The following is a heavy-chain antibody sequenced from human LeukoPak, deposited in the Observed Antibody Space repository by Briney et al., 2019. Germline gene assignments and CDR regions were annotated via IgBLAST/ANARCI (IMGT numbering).Heavy chain of an antibody. CDR3: ARASDYGDYYFDY. V-gene: IGHV4-31*03. D-gene: IGHD4-17*01. CDR1: GGSISSGGYY. Sequence: PSQTLSLTCTVSGGSISSGGYYWSWIRQHPGKGLEWIGYIYYSGSTYHNPSLKSRVTISVDTSKNQFSLKLSSVTAADTAVYYCARASDYGDYYFDYWGQGTLVTVSS. CDR2: IYYSGST. J-gene: IGHJ4*02.